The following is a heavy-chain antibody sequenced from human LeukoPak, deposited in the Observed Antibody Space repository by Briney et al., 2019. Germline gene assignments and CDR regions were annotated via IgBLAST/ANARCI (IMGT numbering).Heavy chain of an antibody. CDR1: GYTFTGYY. CDR2: ISAYNGNT. D-gene: IGHD4-17*01. J-gene: IGHJ4*02. V-gene: IGHV1-18*04. Sequence: GASVKVSCKASGYTFTGYYMHWVRQAPGQGLEWMGWISAYNGNTNYAQKLQGRVTMTTDTSTSTAYMELRSLRSDDTAVYYCARANGDHYDYWGQGTLVTVSS. CDR3: ARANGDHYDY.